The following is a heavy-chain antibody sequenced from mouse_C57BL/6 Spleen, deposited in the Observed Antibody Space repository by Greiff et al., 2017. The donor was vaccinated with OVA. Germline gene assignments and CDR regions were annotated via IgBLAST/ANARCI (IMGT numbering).Heavy chain of an antibody. Sequence: EVQLQESGPGLVKPSQSLSLTCSVTGYSITSGYYWNWIRQFPGNKLEWMGYISYDGSNNYNPSLKNRISITRDTSKNQFFLKLNSVTTEDTATYYCARGGYSNFWGQGTLVTVSA. D-gene: IGHD2-5*01. CDR1: GYSITSGYY. CDR3: ARGGYSNF. CDR2: ISYDGSN. J-gene: IGHJ3*01. V-gene: IGHV3-6*01.